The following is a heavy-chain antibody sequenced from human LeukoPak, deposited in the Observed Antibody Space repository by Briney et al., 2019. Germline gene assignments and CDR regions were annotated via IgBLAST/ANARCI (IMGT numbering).Heavy chain of an antibody. V-gene: IGHV3-23*01. CDR2: ISGSGGST. Sequence: PGGALRLSCAASGFTFSSYGMSWVRQAPGRGVEWVSAISGSGGSTYSADSAKGGFAISRDNTKNTQNLQMNSLNAEDTAVYSFSKHSRQYDYDSSGTVHYWGQGTLVTVSS. CDR1: GFTFSSYG. CDR3: SKHSRQYDYDSSGTVHY. D-gene: IGHD3-22*01. J-gene: IGHJ4*02.